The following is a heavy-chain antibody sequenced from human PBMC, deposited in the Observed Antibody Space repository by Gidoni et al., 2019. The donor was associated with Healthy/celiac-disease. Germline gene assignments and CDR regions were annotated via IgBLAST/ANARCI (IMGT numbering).Heavy chain of an antibody. J-gene: IGHJ4*02. CDR2: ISGSGGST. V-gene: IGHV3-23*01. Sequence: EVQLLESGGGLVQPGGSLRLSCAPPGFTFSTYPSSWVRQAPGKGLEWVSAISGSGGSTYYADSVKGRFTISRDNSKNTLYLQMNSLRAEDTAVYYCAKTPPYYDILTGYRYFDYWGQGTLVTVSS. CDR3: AKTPPYYDILTGYRYFDY. D-gene: IGHD3-9*01. CDR1: GFTFSTYP.